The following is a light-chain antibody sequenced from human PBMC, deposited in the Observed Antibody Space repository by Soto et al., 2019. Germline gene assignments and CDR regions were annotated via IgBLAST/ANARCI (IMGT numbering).Light chain of an antibody. CDR1: QSVSTF. CDR3: QQRGDWPPIT. J-gene: IGKJ5*01. Sequence: EFVLTQSPATLSLSPGERAILSCGASQSVSTFLAWFQQKPGQPPRLLIYNASNRTTGIPARFSGSGSGTDFTLSISSLEPEDFAAYYCQQRGDWPPITFGQGTRLEI. CDR2: NAS. V-gene: IGKV3-11*01.